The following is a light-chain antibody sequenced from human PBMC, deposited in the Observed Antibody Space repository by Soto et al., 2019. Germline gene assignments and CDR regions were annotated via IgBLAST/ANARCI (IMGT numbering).Light chain of an antibody. CDR2: EVI. CDR3: NSYTTSNTFV. Sequence: QSVLRQPASVSGSPGQAITVSCSGTSSDIGAHNFVSWYQQHPGKAPKLIIYEVINRPSGVSDRFSGSKSGNTASLTISGLQSEDEADYYCNSYTTSNTFVFGSGTKVTVL. V-gene: IGLV2-14*03. CDR1: SSDIGAHNF. J-gene: IGLJ1*01.